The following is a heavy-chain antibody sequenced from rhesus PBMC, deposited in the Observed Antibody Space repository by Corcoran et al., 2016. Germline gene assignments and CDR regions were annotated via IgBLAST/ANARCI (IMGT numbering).Heavy chain of an antibody. D-gene: IGHD3-16*01. Sequence: QVQLQESGPGLVKPSETLSLTCAVSGGSIHRVYYFWYWLRQPPGKGLVWIGYITYSGSTNYNPSLKSRVAVSRDTSKNQCSLKLSSVTAADTAVYYCARSGTYYFYFDYWGQGVLVTVSS. J-gene: IGHJ4*01. CDR2: ITYSGST. CDR3: ARSGTYYFYFDY. V-gene: IGHV4-122*02. CDR1: GGSIHRVYYF.